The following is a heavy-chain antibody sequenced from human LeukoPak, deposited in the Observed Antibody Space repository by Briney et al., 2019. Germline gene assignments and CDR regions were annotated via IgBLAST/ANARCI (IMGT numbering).Heavy chain of an antibody. Sequence: SETLFLTCTVSGGSISSYYWSWIRQPPGKGLEWIGYIYYSGSTNYNPSLKSRVTISVDTSKNQFSLKLSSVTAADTAVYYCARARGAFDIWGQGTMVTVSS. CDR1: GGSISSYY. V-gene: IGHV4-59*01. CDR2: IYYSGST. CDR3: ARARGAFDI. J-gene: IGHJ3*02.